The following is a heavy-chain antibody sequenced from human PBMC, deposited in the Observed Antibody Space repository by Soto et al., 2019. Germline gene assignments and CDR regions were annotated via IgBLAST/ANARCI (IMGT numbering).Heavy chain of an antibody. CDR2: IIPIFGTA. CDR1: GGTFSSYA. CDR3: ARDYLSHYYDSSGKYYYYGMDV. Sequence: GTSVKVSCKASGGTFSSYAISWVRQAPGQGLEWMGGIIPIFGTANYAQKFQGRVTITADESTSTAYMELSSLRSEDTAVYYCARDYLSHYYDSSGKYYYYGMDVWGQGTTVTVSS. J-gene: IGHJ6*02. D-gene: IGHD3-22*01. V-gene: IGHV1-69*13.